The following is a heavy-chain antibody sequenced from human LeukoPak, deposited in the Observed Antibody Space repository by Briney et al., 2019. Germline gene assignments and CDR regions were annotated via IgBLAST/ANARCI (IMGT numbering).Heavy chain of an antibody. Sequence: PGGSLRLSCAASGFTVSSNYMSWVRQAPGKGLEWVSVIYSGGSTYYADSVKGRFTISRDNSKNTLYLQMNSLRAEDTAAYYCAGGYSYGYSAPFDYWGQGTLVTVSS. CDR3: AGGYSYGYSAPFDY. CDR1: GFTVSSNY. CDR2: IYSGGST. D-gene: IGHD5-18*01. V-gene: IGHV3-53*01. J-gene: IGHJ4*02.